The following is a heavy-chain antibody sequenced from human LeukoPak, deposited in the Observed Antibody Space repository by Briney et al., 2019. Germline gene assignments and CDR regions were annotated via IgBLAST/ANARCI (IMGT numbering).Heavy chain of an antibody. V-gene: IGHV3-23*01. Sequence: GGSLRLSCAASGFTFSSYAMTWVRQAPGKGLQWVSTISVIGESTYYADSVKGRFTISRDSSKSTLYLQMNSLRDEDTAVYYCAKYGSGSYYNGLYWGQGTLATVSS. J-gene: IGHJ4*02. D-gene: IGHD3-10*01. CDR1: GFTFSSYA. CDR2: ISVIGEST. CDR3: AKYGSGSYYNGLY.